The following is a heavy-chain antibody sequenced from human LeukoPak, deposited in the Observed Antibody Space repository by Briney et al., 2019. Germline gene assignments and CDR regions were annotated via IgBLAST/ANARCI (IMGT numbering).Heavy chain of an antibody. Sequence: GRSLRLSCAASGFTFSSYSMNWVRQAPGKGLEWVSAIIGSGATTYYADSVRGRFTISRDNSRNTLYLQMNSLRAEDTAVYYCAKTQYHLDYWGQGSLVTVSS. V-gene: IGHV3-23*01. J-gene: IGHJ4*02. CDR3: AKTQYHLDY. CDR1: GFTFSSYS. CDR2: IIGSGATT. D-gene: IGHD2-2*01.